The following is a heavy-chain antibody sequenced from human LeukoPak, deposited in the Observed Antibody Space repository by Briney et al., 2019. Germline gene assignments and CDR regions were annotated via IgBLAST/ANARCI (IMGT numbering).Heavy chain of an antibody. Sequence: GGSLRLSCVASGFTFSSYAMHWVRQAPGKGLEWVAVIAFDGSNALYADSVKGRFTISRDISKSTLYLEMNSLKAEDSAIYYCSRGRYGDYSRSGYYYGMDVWGQGTTVTVSS. CDR1: GFTFSSYA. CDR3: SRGRYGDYSRSGYYYGMDV. V-gene: IGHV3-30-3*01. J-gene: IGHJ6*02. D-gene: IGHD4-17*01. CDR2: IAFDGSNA.